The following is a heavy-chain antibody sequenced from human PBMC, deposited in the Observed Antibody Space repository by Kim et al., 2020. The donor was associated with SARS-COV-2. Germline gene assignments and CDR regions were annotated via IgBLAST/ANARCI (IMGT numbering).Heavy chain of an antibody. CDR3: ARDRGRYGPNFDY. V-gene: IGHV3-13*01. Sequence: PGSVKGRFTISRENAKNSLYLQMNSLRAGDSAVYYCARDRGRYGPNFDYWGQGTLVTVSS. D-gene: IGHD1-1*01. J-gene: IGHJ4*02.